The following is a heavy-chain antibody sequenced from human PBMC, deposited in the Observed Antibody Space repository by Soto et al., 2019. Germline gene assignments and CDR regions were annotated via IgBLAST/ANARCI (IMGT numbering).Heavy chain of an antibody. V-gene: IGHV1-18*01. CDR3: AGSIAVAGQRLELDY. Sequence: ASVKVSCKASGYTFTSYGISWVRQAPGQGLEWMGWISAYNGNTNYAQKLQGRVTMTTDTSTSTAYMELRSLRSDDTAVYYCAGSIAVAGQRLELDYWGQGTLVTVSS. D-gene: IGHD6-19*01. CDR2: ISAYNGNT. J-gene: IGHJ4*02. CDR1: GYTFTSYG.